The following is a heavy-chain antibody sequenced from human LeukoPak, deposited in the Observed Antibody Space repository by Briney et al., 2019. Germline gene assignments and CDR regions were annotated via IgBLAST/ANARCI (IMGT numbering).Heavy chain of an antibody. V-gene: IGHV4-39*07. CDR3: SRGYCSGGSCYSPLYYYYYYMDV. D-gene: IGHD2-15*01. Sequence: SETLSLTCTVSGGSISSSSNYWGWIRQPPGKGLEWIGSIFYRGGTYYNPSLKSRVTILVDTSKNQFSLKLSSVTAADTAVYYCSRGYCSGGSCYSPLYYYYYYMDVWGKGTTVTVSS. J-gene: IGHJ6*03. CDR2: IFYRGGT. CDR1: GGSISSSSNY.